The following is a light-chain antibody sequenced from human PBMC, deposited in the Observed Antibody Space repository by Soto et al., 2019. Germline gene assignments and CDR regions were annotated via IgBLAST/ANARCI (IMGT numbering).Light chain of an antibody. CDR3: QQYGTSPWT. J-gene: IGKJ1*01. V-gene: IGKV3-20*01. CDR1: QSVSASH. CDR2: GTS. Sequence: EVVLTQSLDILSLSPGERATLSCRASQSVSASHLAWYQQKPGQAPRLLIYGTSNRATGIPDRFSGSGSGTDFTLTIRRLEPEDFVAYYCQQYGTSPWTFGQGTKVEIK.